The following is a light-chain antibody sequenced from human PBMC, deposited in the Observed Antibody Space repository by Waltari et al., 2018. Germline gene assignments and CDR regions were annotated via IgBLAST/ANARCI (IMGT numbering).Light chain of an antibody. V-gene: IGKV3-11*01. Sequence: EIVLTQSPATLSLSQGEGATLSCRASQSVSSTLAWYQQKPGQAPRLLIHGASSRATGIPARFRGSWSGTDFTLTISSLEPEDFAVYYCQQYSKWPLTFGGGTKVEIK. J-gene: IGKJ4*01. CDR3: QQYSKWPLT. CDR2: GAS. CDR1: QSVSST.